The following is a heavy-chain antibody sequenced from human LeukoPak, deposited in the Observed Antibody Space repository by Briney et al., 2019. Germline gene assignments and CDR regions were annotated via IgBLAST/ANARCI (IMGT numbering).Heavy chain of an antibody. J-gene: IGHJ6*03. CDR3: AREEYYYDSSGYMDV. V-gene: IGHV3-30*12. CDR1: GFTFSNYG. Sequence: GGSLRLSCAASGFTFSNYGMHWVRQAPGKGLEWVAVISYDGSNKYYADSVKGRFTISRDNSKNTLYLQMNSLRAGDTAVYYCAREEYYYDSSGYMDVWGKGTTVTVSS. D-gene: IGHD3-22*01. CDR2: ISYDGSNK.